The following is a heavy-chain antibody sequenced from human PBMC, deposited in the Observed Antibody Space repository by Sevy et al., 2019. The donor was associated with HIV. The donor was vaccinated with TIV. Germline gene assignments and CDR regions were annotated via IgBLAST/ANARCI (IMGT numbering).Heavy chain of an antibody. CDR2: ISGSGGST. CDR3: AKSPLTWDSRGYYYSGYWYFDL. Sequence: GGSLRLSCAASGFTFSSYAMSWVRQAPGKGLEWVSAISGSGGSTYYADSVKGRFTISRDNSKNTLYLQMNSLRAEDTAVYYCAKSPLTWDSRGYYYSGYWYFDLWGRGTLVTVSS. D-gene: IGHD3-22*01. CDR1: GFTFSSYA. V-gene: IGHV3-23*01. J-gene: IGHJ2*01.